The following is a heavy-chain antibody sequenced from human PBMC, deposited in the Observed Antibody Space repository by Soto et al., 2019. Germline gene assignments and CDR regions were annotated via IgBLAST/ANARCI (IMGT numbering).Heavy chain of an antibody. CDR1: GFTFSSYW. CDR2: INTDGSST. Sequence: GGSLRLSCAASGFTFSSYWMQWVRQGPGKGLLWVSRINTDGSSTSYAASVKGRFTTSRDNAKNTLYLQMNSLRAEDTAVYYCARGLYSNIYWGQGTLVTVSS. CDR3: ARGLYSNIY. D-gene: IGHD1-26*01. J-gene: IGHJ4*02. V-gene: IGHV3-74*01.